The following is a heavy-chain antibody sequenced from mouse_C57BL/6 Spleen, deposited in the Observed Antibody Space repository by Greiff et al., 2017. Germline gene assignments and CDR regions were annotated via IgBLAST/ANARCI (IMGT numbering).Heavy chain of an antibody. Sequence: EVMLVESGGGLVKPGGSLKLSCAASGFTFSDYGMHWVRQAPEKGLEWVAYISSGSSTIYYADTVKGRFTISRDNAKNTLFLQMTSLRSEDTAMYYCAREDGYYPYAMDYWGQGTSVTVSS. V-gene: IGHV5-17*01. D-gene: IGHD2-3*01. CDR1: GFTFSDYG. CDR3: AREDGYYPYAMDY. CDR2: ISSGSSTI. J-gene: IGHJ4*01.